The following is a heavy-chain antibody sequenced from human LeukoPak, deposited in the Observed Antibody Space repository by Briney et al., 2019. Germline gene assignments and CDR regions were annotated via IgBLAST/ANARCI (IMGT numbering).Heavy chain of an antibody. CDR2: IIGSDDTT. J-gene: IGHJ4*02. V-gene: IGHV3-23*01. D-gene: IGHD7-27*01. Sequence: GGSLRLSCTTSGFIFSDFGMSWVRHAPGKGLEWVSGIIGSDDTTSYADSVKGRFTISRDNSKNSVYLEMNNLRAEDAAVYYCARDPSSLPLGTWVGTTPTDGFFDFWGQGTLVSVSS. CDR3: ARDPSSLPLGTWVGTTPTDGFFDF. CDR1: GFIFSDFG.